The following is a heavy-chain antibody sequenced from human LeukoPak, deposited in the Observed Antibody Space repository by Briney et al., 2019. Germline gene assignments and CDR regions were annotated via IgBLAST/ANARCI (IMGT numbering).Heavy chain of an antibody. V-gene: IGHV4-59*01. Sequence: SETLSLTCTVSGGSISTYYWSWIRQPPGKGLEWIGYIYYSGSTNYNPSLESRVTISLDTSKNQFSLKLTSVTAADMAVYFCARDRRHGDDWFDPWGQGTLVTVPS. J-gene: IGHJ5*02. CDR3: ARDRRHGDDWFDP. CDR2: IYYSGST. D-gene: IGHD4-17*01. CDR1: GGSISTYY.